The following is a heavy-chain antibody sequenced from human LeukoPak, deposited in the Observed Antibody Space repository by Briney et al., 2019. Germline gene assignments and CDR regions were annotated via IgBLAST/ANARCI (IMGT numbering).Heavy chain of an antibody. Sequence: SETLSLTCTVSGGSISRHYWSWIRQPAGKGLEWIGRILTSGTTNYNPSLRSRLSMSVDTSKNQFSLRLSSVTAADTAVYFCARESEEPGVTLFDYWGQGTLVTVSS. CDR2: ILTSGTT. V-gene: IGHV4-4*07. CDR1: GGSISRHY. D-gene: IGHD3-10*01. J-gene: IGHJ4*02. CDR3: ARESEEPGVTLFDY.